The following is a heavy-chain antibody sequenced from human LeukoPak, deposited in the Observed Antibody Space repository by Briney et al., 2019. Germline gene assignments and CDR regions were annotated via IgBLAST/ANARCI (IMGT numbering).Heavy chain of an antibody. Sequence: GGSLRLSCAASGFTFSDYYMSWIRQAPGKGLEWASYISSSGSTIYYADSVKGRFTISRDNAKNSLYLQMNSLRAEDTAVYYCARTGHPLSSVLRYFDVPTYNWFDPWGQGTLVTVSS. CDR1: GFTFSDYY. CDR2: ISSSGSTI. V-gene: IGHV3-11*01. J-gene: IGHJ5*02. D-gene: IGHD3-9*01. CDR3: ARTGHPLSSVLRYFDVPTYNWFDP.